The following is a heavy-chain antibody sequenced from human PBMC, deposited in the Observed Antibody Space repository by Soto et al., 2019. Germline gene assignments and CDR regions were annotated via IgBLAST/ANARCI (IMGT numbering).Heavy chain of an antibody. CDR3: ARDGYSGYSGYYYGMDV. V-gene: IGHV1-2*02. CDR2: INPNSGGT. D-gene: IGHD5-12*01. CDR1: GYTFTGYY. Sequence: GASVKVSCKASGYTFTGYYIHWVRQARGQGLEWMGWINPNSGGTNYAQKFQGRVTMTRDTSISTAYMELSRLRSDDTAVYYCARDGYSGYSGYYYGMDVWGQGTTVTVSS. J-gene: IGHJ6*02.